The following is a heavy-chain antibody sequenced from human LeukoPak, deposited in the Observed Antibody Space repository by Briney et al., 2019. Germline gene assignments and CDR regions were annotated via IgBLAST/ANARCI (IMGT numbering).Heavy chain of an antibody. D-gene: IGHD6-19*01. V-gene: IGHV1-8*03. CDR3: ARMTVSGRDNWFDP. Sequence: GASVKVSCKASGYTFTTYDINWVRQAPGQGLEWMGWLNPNNGNTGYAQKFQGRVTITRNTSINTAYMELSSLRSEDTAVYYCARMTVSGRDNWFDPWGQGTLVTVSS. J-gene: IGHJ5*02. CDR2: LNPNNGNT. CDR1: GYTFTTYD.